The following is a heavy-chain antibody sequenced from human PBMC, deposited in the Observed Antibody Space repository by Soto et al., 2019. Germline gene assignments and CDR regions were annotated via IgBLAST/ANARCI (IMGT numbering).Heavy chain of an antibody. V-gene: IGHV3-30*18. D-gene: IGHD2-15*01. CDR3: AKDQGCSGGSCYPWYFDY. J-gene: IGHJ4*02. Sequence: QVPLVESGGGVVQPGRSLRLSCAASGFTFSSYGMHWVRQAPGKGLEWVAVISYDGSNKYYADSVKGRFTISRDNSXXTXXLQMNSLRAEDTAVYYCAKDQGCSGGSCYPWYFDYWGQGTLVTVSS. CDR2: ISYDGSNK. CDR1: GFTFSSYG.